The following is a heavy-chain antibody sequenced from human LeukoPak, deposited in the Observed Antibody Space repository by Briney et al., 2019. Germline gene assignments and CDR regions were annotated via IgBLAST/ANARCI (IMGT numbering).Heavy chain of an antibody. V-gene: IGHV6-1*01. CDR2: TYYRSEWYN. Sequence: SQTLSLTCDISGDSVSSNSAAWNWIRQSPSRGLEWLGRTYYRSEWYNDYSVSVKSRITINPDTSKNQFSLQLNSVIPEDTAVYYCARGGYYGSASFYSTQTSVFDYWGQGTLVTVSS. CDR1: GDSVSSNSAA. CDR3: ARGGYYGSASFYSTQTSVFDY. J-gene: IGHJ4*02. D-gene: IGHD3-10*01.